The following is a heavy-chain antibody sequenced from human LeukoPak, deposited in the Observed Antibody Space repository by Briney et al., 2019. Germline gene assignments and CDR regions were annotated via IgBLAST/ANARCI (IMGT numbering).Heavy chain of an antibody. CDR2: ISTAGSTT. J-gene: IGHJ4*02. V-gene: IGHV3-74*01. Sequence: GGSLRLSCAASGFTFSSYAMRWVRQAPGKGLVWVSRISTAGSTTDYADSVKGRFTISRDNAKDTLSLQMNSLRAEDTAVYFCARPPENTYTYTLDYWSQGTLVTVSS. CDR1: GFTFSSYA. CDR3: ARPPENTYTYTLDY. D-gene: IGHD3-16*01.